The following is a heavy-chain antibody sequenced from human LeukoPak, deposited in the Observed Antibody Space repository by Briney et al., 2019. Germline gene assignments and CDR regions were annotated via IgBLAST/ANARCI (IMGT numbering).Heavy chain of an antibody. CDR1: GGTFSSYA. D-gene: IGHD2-2*01. CDR2: IIPIFGTA. CDR3: ARGWCSSTSCYRVDWFDP. V-gene: IGHV1-69*06. J-gene: IGHJ5*02. Sequence: SVKVSCKASGGTFSSYAISWVRQAPGQGLEWMGGIIPIFGTANYAQKFQGRVTITADKSTSTAYMELSSLRSEDTAVYYCARGWCSSTSCYRVDWFDPWGQGTLVTVSS.